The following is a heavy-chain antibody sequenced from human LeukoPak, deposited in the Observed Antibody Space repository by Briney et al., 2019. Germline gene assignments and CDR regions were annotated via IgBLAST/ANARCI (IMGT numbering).Heavy chain of an antibody. J-gene: IGHJ4*02. V-gene: IGHV3-53*01. CDR1: GFTVSSNY. D-gene: IGHD5-24*01. CDR2: NYSGGST. Sequence: GGSLRLSCAASGFTVSSNYMSWVRQAPGKGLEWVSVNYSGGSTYYADSVKGRFTISRDNSKNTLYLQMNSLRAEDTAVYYCASTGGRWLHGTFDYWGQGTLVTVSS. CDR3: ASTGGRWLHGTFDY.